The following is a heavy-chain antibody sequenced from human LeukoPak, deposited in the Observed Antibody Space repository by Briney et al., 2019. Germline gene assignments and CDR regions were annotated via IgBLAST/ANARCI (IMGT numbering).Heavy chain of an antibody. CDR1: GFTFSSYG. CDR2: IRYDGSNK. CDR3: ARGTVWFGELLHQYFDY. Sequence: SGGSLRLSCAASGFTFSSYGMHWVRQAPGKGLEWVAFIRYDGSNKYYADSVKGRFTISRDNSKNTLYLQMNSLRAEDTAVYYCARGTVWFGELLHQYFDYWGQGTLVTVSS. J-gene: IGHJ4*02. V-gene: IGHV3-30*02. D-gene: IGHD3-10*01.